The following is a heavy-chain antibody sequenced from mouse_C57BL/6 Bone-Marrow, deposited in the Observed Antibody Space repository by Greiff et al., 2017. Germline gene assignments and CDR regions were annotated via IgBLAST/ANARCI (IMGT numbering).Heavy chain of an antibody. CDR3: TRDLVSSMITSFAY. V-gene: IGHV5-9-1*02. D-gene: IGHD2-4*01. J-gene: IGHJ3*01. CDR1: GFTFSSYA. CDR2: ISSGGDYI. Sequence: EVKVVESGEGLVKPGGSLKLSCAASGFTFSSYAMSWVRQTPEKRLEWVAYISSGGDYIYYADTVKGRFTISRDNARNNLYLQMSSLKSEDTAMYYCTRDLVSSMITSFAYWGQGTLVTVSA.